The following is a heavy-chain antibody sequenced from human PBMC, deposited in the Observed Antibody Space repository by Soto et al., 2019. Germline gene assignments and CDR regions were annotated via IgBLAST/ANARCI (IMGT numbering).Heavy chain of an antibody. CDR2: ISGSGGST. CDR1: GFTFSSYA. V-gene: IGHV3-23*01. J-gene: IGHJ5*01. Sequence: PGGSLRLSCAASGFTFSSYAMSWVRQAPGKGLEWVSAISGSGGSTYYADSVKGRFTISRDNSKNTLYLQMNSLRVEDTAVYYCARDKGVNLDPWGQGTLVTVSS. D-gene: IGHD3-10*01. CDR3: ARDKGVNLDP.